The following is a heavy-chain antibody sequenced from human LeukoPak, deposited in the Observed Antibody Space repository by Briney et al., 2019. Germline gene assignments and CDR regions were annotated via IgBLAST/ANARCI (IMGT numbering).Heavy chain of an antibody. CDR3: FTHGNGY. V-gene: IGHV3-15*01. J-gene: IGHJ4*02. CDR2: IKSKPDGGTT. D-gene: IGHD1-1*01. CDR1: GFTFSNAW. Sequence: GGSLRLSCAASGFTFSNAWMNWVRQAPGKGLEWIGRIKSKPDGGTTDYAAPVKGRFTISRDDSKNTVYLQMNSLKTEDTALYYCFTHGNGYWGQGTLVIVSS.